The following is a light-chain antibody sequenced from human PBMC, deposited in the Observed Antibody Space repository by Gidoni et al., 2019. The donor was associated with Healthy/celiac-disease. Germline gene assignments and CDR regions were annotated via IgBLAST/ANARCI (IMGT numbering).Light chain of an antibody. CDR1: QSVSSN. V-gene: IGKV3-15*01. CDR2: GAS. Sequence: EIVMTQSPATLSVSPWERATLSCRDSQSVSSNLAWYQQKPGQAPRLLIYGASTRATGIPARFSGSGSGTEFTLTISSLQSEDFAVYYCQQYNNWPWTFGQGTKVEIK. CDR3: QQYNNWPWT. J-gene: IGKJ1*01.